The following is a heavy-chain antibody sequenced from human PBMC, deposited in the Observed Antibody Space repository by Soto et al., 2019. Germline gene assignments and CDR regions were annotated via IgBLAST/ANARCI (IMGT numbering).Heavy chain of an antibody. CDR1: GFTFSTYG. V-gene: IGHV3-33*01. D-gene: IGHD2-15*01. Sequence: QVQLVESGGGVVQPGRSLRLSCAASGFTFSTYGMHWVRQAPGKGLEWVAGMWYDGSNKYYADYVKGRFTISRDNFKNTLYLQMNSLRAEDTAVYYCARDGWVVVAGLDYWGQGTLVTVSS. CDR3: ARDGWVVVAGLDY. CDR2: MWYDGSNK. J-gene: IGHJ4*02.